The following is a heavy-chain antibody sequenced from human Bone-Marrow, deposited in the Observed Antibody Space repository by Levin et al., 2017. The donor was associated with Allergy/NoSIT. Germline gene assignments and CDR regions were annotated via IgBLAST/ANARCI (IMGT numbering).Heavy chain of an antibody. CDR1: GGSVSRGPYF. CDR2: IDHSGGT. J-gene: IGHJ4*02. Sequence: SETLSLTCTVSGGSVSRGPYFWTWIRQAPGKGLEWIGNIDHSGGTNYNPSLKSRLTMSLDTSKSQFSLHLSSVPAAATAVYYCAREFPRLRRGLDYWGQGTLVTVSS. D-gene: IGHD4-17*01. CDR3: AREFPRLRRGLDY. V-gene: IGHV4-61*01.